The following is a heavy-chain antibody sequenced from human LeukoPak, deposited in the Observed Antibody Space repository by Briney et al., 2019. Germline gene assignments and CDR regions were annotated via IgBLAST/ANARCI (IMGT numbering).Heavy chain of an antibody. V-gene: IGHV4-39*01. CDR1: GGSIRSSSYD. J-gene: IGHJ4*02. CDR2: IYYSGST. D-gene: IGHD3-22*01. Sequence: PSETLSLTCTVSGGSIRSSSYDWGWIRQPPGKGLEWIGSIYYSGSTYYNPSLKSRVTISVDTSKNQFSLKLSSVTAADTAVYYCATTGYYYDSSGYYGYWGQGTLVTVSS. CDR3: ATTGYYYDSSGYYGY.